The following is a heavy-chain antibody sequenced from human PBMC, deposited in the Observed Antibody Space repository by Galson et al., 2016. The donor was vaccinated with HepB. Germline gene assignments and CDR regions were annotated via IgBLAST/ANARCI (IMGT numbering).Heavy chain of an antibody. D-gene: IGHD1-26*01. Sequence: SLRLSCAASGFIFSSYAMSWVRQAPGKGLEWVSLISNGGGSTYYADSMKGRFTISRDNSKNTLYLQMNSLRVEDTAVYYCARERGGSTGFLDPWGQGTLVTVSS. V-gene: IGHV3-23*01. CDR1: GFIFSSYA. CDR3: ARERGGSTGFLDP. J-gene: IGHJ5*02. CDR2: ISNGGGST.